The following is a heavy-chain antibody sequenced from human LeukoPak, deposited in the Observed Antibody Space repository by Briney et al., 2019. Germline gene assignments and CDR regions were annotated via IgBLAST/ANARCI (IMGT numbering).Heavy chain of an antibody. V-gene: IGHV3-23*01. CDR1: GFTFSNYA. CDR2: ITGGGSGI. D-gene: IGHD3-9*01. CDR3: AKWGDYDVLTGYYVSDY. J-gene: IGHJ4*02. Sequence: GASLRLSCAASGFTFSNYAMSWVCQAPGKGLEWVSAITGGGSGIYYADSMKSRFTISRDNSKNTLYLQINSLRAEDTAVYYCAKWGDYDVLTGYYVSDYWGQGTLVTVSS.